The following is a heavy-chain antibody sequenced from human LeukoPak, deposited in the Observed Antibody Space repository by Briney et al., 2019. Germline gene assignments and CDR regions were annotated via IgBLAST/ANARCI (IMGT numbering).Heavy chain of an antibody. CDR2: IFGAGKNTT. J-gene: IGHJ4*02. CDR1: GFSFSSYA. CDR3: AKRNTMIRGGPSFDY. D-gene: IGHD3-10*01. V-gene: IGHV3-23*03. Sequence: PGGSLRLSCAASGFSFSSYAMNWVRQAPGKGLEWVSIIFGAGKNTTYYADSVKGRFIVSRDNSKNTLYLQMTNLRPEDTAKYYCAKRNTMIRGGPSFDYWGQGILVAVSS.